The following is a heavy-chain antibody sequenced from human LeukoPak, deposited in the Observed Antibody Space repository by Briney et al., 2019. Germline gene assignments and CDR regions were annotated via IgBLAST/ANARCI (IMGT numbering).Heavy chain of an antibody. CDR1: GGSISSGDYY. D-gene: IGHD5-18*01. V-gene: IGHV4-31*03. CDR2: IYYSGST. Sequence: SETLSLTCTVSGGSISSGDYYWNWIRQHPGKGLEWIGYIYYSGSTYYNPSLKSRVTISIDTSKNQFSLKLSSVTAADTAVYYCARGGYNYGVDYWGQGTLVTVSS. J-gene: IGHJ4*02. CDR3: ARGGYNYGVDY.